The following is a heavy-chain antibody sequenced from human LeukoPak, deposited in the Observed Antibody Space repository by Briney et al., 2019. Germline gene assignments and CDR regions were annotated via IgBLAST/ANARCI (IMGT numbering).Heavy chain of an antibody. CDR2: INPDSGCT. CDR3: ARTDYDGSGYDYFDY. D-gene: IGHD3-22*01. V-gene: IGHV1-2*02. Sequence: GASVKVSCKASGYTLSGYYMHWVRQAPGQGLEWMGWINPDSGCTNYAQNFQGRVTMTRDTSISTAYVELSRLRSDDTVVYYCARTDYDGSGYDYFDYWGQGNLVTVSS. CDR1: GYTLSGYY. J-gene: IGHJ4*02.